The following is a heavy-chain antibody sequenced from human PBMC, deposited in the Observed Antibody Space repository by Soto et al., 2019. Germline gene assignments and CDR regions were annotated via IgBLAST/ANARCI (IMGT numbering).Heavy chain of an antibody. D-gene: IGHD2-15*01. Sequence: EVQLVESGGGLVKPGGSLRLSCAASGFTFSSYSMNWVRQAPGKGLEWVSSISSSSSYIYYADSVKGRFTISRDNAKNSLYLQMNSLRAEDTAVYYCARDGCSGGSCPAFYYWGQGTLVTVSS. V-gene: IGHV3-21*01. J-gene: IGHJ4*02. CDR3: ARDGCSGGSCPAFYY. CDR1: GFTFSSYS. CDR2: ISSSSSYI.